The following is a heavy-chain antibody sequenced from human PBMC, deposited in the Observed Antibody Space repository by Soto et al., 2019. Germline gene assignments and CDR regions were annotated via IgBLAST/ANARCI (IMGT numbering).Heavy chain of an antibody. Sequence: GASVKVSCKASGYTFTSYGISWVRQAPGQGLEWMGWISAYTGNTNYAQKFQGRVTMTTDTSTSTAYMELRSLRSDDTAVYYCARDGRAEWFGDLYSWFDPWGQGTQVTVSS. D-gene: IGHD3-10*01. CDR1: GYTFTSYG. CDR2: ISAYTGNT. J-gene: IGHJ5*02. V-gene: IGHV1-18*01. CDR3: ARDGRAEWFGDLYSWFDP.